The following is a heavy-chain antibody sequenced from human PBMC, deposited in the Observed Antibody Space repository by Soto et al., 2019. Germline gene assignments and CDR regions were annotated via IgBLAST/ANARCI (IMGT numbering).Heavy chain of an antibody. D-gene: IGHD2-15*01. CDR1: GFTVSSNY. CDR2: IYSGGST. CDR3: ARDMVLPYCSGGSCYRINFDY. Sequence: GGSLRLSCAASGFTVSSNYMSWVRQAPGKGLEWVSVIYSGGSTYYADSVKGRFTIFRDNSKNTLYLQMNSLRAEDTAVYYCARDMVLPYCSGGSCYRINFDYWGQGTLVTVSS. J-gene: IGHJ4*02. V-gene: IGHV3-66*01.